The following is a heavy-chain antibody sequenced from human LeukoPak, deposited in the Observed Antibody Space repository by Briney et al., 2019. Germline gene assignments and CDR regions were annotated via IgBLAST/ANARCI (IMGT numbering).Heavy chain of an antibody. D-gene: IGHD6-19*01. Sequence: EASVKVSCKASGYTFTSYDINWVRQATGQGLEWMRWMNPNSGNTGYAQKFQGRVTITRNTSIDTAYMELSSLRSEDTAVYYCARGTRIAVAGTSQRKKFDYWGQGTLVTVSS. CDR2: MNPNSGNT. J-gene: IGHJ4*02. CDR1: GYTFTSYD. V-gene: IGHV1-8*01. CDR3: ARGTRIAVAGTSQRKKFDY.